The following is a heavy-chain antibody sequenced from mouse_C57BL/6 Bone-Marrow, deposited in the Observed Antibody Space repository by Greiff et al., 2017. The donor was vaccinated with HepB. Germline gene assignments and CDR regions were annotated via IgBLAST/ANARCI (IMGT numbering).Heavy chain of an antibody. D-gene: IGHD1-1*01. V-gene: IGHV1-69*01. CDR2: IDPSDSYT. CDR1: GYTFTSYW. J-gene: IGHJ4*01. Sequence: QVQLQQPGAELVMPGASVKLSCKASGYTFTSYWMNWVKQRPGQGLEWIGEIDPSDSYTNYNQKFKGKSTLTVDKSSSTADMQLSSLTSDDSAVYYCARRLLRYAMDYWGQGTSVTVSS. CDR3: ARRLLRYAMDY.